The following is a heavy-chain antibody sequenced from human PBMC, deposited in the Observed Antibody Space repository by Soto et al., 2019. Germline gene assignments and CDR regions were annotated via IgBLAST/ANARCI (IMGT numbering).Heavy chain of an antibody. D-gene: IGHD1-26*01. Sequence: QLQLQESGPGLVKPSETLSLTCTVSGGSISSSNYYWGWIRQPPGKGLEWIGSIYYSGSTYYNPSLKSRVTISVDTSKNQFSLKLSSVTAADTAVYYCARDFAWAFDYWGQGTLLTVSP. CDR3: ARDFAWAFDY. CDR1: GGSISSSNYY. CDR2: IYYSGST. J-gene: IGHJ4*02. V-gene: IGHV4-39*02.